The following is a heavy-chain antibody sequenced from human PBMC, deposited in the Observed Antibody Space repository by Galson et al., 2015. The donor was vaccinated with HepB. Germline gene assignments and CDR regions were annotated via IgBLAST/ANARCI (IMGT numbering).Heavy chain of an antibody. CDR1: GFTFGDYG. D-gene: IGHD5-12*01. V-gene: IGHV3-49*03. J-gene: IGHJ4*02. CDR2: IRSKAYGGTT. Sequence: SLRLSCAGSGFTFGDYGMTWFRQAPGRGLEWVGFIRSKAYGGTTEYAASVKDRFSSSRDDSKSIVYLQMNSLKIEDTAVYYCTRVVATMVGEGESDFDSWGQGTLVTVSS. CDR3: TRVVATMVGEGESDFDS.